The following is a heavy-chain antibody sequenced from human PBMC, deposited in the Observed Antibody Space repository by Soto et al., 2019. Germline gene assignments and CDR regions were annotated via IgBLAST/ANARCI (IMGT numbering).Heavy chain of an antibody. D-gene: IGHD1-26*01. Sequence: QVQLVQSGAEVKKPGASVKVSCKASGYTFTSYAMHWVRQAPGQRLEWMGWINAGNGNTKYSQKSQGRVTITRDTSASTAYKELSSLRSEDTAVYYCARDLGVGAASDYWGEGTLVTVSS. V-gene: IGHV1-3*01. CDR3: ARDLGVGAASDY. J-gene: IGHJ4*02. CDR1: GYTFTSYA. CDR2: INAGNGNT.